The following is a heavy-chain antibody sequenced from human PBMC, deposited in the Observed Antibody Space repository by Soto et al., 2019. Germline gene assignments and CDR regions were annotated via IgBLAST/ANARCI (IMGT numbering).Heavy chain of an antibody. CDR1: GFTFRSYW. D-gene: IGHD5-18*01. CDR3: ARGGGYSYGYIGY. V-gene: IGHV3-74*01. J-gene: IGHJ4*02. CDR2: INGDGSTT. Sequence: GGSLRLSCVAPGFTFRSYWMHWARQAPGKGLVWFSHINGDGSTTSYADSVKGRFTISRDNAKNTVYLQMNSLRDEDTAVYYCARGGGYSYGYIGYWGQGTLVTVSS.